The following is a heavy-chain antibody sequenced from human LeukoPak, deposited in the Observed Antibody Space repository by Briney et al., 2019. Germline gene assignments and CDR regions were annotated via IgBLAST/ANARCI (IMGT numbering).Heavy chain of an antibody. Sequence: PGGSLRLSCSASGFPFSSYAMHWVRQAPGKGLEYVSAISDSGGSTYYADSVKGRFTISRDNSKNTLYLQMSSLRAEDPAVYFCVRGYSFGPYGMDVWREGPTVTVLS. D-gene: IGHD2-15*01. J-gene: IGHJ6*01. CDR1: GFPFSSYA. V-gene: IGHV3-64D*09. CDR2: ISDSGGST. CDR3: VRGYSFGPYGMDV.